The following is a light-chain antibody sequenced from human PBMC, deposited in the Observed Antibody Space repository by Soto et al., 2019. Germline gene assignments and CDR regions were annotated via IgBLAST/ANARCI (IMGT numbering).Light chain of an antibody. Sequence: QSVLTQPASVSGSPGESITISCTGTSSDVGTYNLVTWYQQHPGRVPKLILYEGNKRPSGVSSRFSASKSGNTASLTISGLQAEDEADYFCSSYAGTPFVFGTGTKVTVL. CDR2: EGN. V-gene: IGLV2-23*01. J-gene: IGLJ1*01. CDR3: SSYAGTPFV. CDR1: SSDVGTYNL.